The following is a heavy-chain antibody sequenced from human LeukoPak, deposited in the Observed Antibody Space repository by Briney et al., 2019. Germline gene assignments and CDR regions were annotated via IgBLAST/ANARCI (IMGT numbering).Heavy chain of an antibody. CDR3: ARDPYY. CDR2: IYYSGST. J-gene: IGHJ4*02. V-gene: IGHV4-59*12. CDR1: GGSISNYY. Sequence: SETLSLTCTVSGGSISNYYWSWIRQPPGKGLEWIGSIYYSGSTYYNPSLKSRVTISVDTSKNQFSLKLSSVTAADTAVYYCARDPYYWGQGTLVTVSS.